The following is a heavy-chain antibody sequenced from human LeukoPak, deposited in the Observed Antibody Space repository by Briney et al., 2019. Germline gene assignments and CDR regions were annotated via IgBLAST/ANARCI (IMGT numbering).Heavy chain of an antibody. D-gene: IGHD4-17*01. J-gene: IGHJ3*02. CDR2: IYYSGST. CDR3: ARAYGLHAFDI. Sequence: PSETLSLTCTVSGGSISSYYWSWIRQPPGKGLEWIGYIYYSGSTNYNPSLKSRVTISVDTSKNQFSLKLSSVTAADTAVYYCARAYGLHAFDIWGQGTMVTVSS. V-gene: IGHV4-59*01. CDR1: GGSISSYY.